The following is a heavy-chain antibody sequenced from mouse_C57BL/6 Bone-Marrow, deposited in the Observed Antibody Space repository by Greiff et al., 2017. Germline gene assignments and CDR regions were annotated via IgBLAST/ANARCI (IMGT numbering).Heavy chain of an antibody. J-gene: IGHJ3*01. CDR1: GYTFTSYW. D-gene: IGHD4-1*01. CDR2: IHPNSGST. V-gene: IGHV1-64*01. Sequence: QVQLQQPGAELVKPGASVKLSCKASGYTFTSYWMHWVKQRPGQGLEWIGMIHPNSGSTNYNEKFKSKATLTVDKSSSTAYMQLSSLTSEDSAVDYCARGGILGRFAYWGQGTLVTVSA. CDR3: ARGGILGRFAY.